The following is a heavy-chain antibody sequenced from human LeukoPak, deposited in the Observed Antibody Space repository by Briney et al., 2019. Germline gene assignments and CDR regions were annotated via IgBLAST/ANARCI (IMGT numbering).Heavy chain of an antibody. J-gene: IGHJ6*04. CDR1: GFIFSNYS. CDR3: ARGPTMKMDV. CDR2: INSRSSYV. V-gene: IGHV3-21*01. D-gene: IGHD3-22*01. Sequence: GGSLRLSCAASGFIFSNYSMNWVRQAPGKGLEWVSSINSRSSYVYYADSVKGRFTISRDNAKNSLYLQMNSLRAEDTAVYYCARGPTMKMDVWGKGTTVTVSS.